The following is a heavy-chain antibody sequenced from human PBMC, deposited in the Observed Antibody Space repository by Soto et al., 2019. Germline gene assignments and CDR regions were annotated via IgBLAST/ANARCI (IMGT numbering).Heavy chain of an antibody. CDR3: AREVGAPSGWLDP. J-gene: IGHJ5*02. CDR2: ISASGGLK. Sequence: VQLVESGGELVKPGGSLRLSCAASGFTFTNYAMTWVRQTPGKGLEWVSGISASGGLKYYADSVQGRFTVSRDNSKNILYLQMDNLRDEDTALYYCAREVGAPSGWLDPWGQGTQVTVSS. V-gene: IGHV3-23*04. D-gene: IGHD1-26*01. CDR1: GFTFTNYA.